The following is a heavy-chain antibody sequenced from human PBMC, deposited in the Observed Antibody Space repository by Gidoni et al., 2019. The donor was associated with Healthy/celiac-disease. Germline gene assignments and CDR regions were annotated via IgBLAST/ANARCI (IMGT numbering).Heavy chain of an antibody. CDR1: GGTFSSYA. Sequence: QVQRVQSGAEVKKPGSSVKVSCKDSGGTFSSYAISWVRQAPGQGLEWMGRIIPILGIANYAQKFQGRVTITADKSTSTAYMELSSLRSEDTAVYYCASGQQLWLWGYWGQGTLVTVSS. J-gene: IGHJ4*02. V-gene: IGHV1-69*04. CDR2: IIPILGIA. CDR3: ASGQQLWLWGY. D-gene: IGHD5-18*01.